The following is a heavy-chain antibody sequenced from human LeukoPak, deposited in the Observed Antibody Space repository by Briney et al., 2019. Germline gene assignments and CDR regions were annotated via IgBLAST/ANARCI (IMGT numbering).Heavy chain of an antibody. J-gene: IGHJ4*02. Sequence: ASVKVSCKASGYTFSGTGWYLYWLRQAPGQGLECRGWIYPNNGATAYAQKFQGRVAMTRDTSITTAYMELSRLRPDDTAVYYCARDGPAQMVDFDYWGQGTLVTVSS. CDR1: GYTFSGTGWY. V-gene: IGHV1-2*02. D-gene: IGHD3-10*01. CDR3: ARDGPAQMVDFDY. CDR2: IYPNNGAT.